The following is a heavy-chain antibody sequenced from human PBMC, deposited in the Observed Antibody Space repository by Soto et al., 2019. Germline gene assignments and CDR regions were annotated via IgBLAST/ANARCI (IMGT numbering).Heavy chain of an antibody. V-gene: IGHV1-18*01. Sequence: ASVKVSCKASGYTFTSYGISWVRQAPGQGLEWMGWISAYNGNTNYAQKLQGRVTMTTDTSTSTAYMELRSLRSDDTAVYYCARARLVSSSSGVHTTDPWGQGTLVTVSS. CDR3: ARARLVSSSSGVHTTDP. CDR1: GYTFTSYG. D-gene: IGHD6-6*01. J-gene: IGHJ5*02. CDR2: ISAYNGNT.